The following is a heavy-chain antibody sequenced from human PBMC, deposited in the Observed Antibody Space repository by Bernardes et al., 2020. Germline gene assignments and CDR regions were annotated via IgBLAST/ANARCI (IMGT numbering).Heavy chain of an antibody. CDR3: ATDNWNDAF. J-gene: IGHJ4*02. CDR2: IDQDGSHI. Sequence: GSLRLSCAASGFTFSDYWLTWVRQAPGKGLEWLAHIDQDGSHIYYLDSVRGRFTISRDNPRNSLFLQMNSLRVEDTAVYYCATDNWNDAFWGQGTLVTVSS. D-gene: IGHD1-1*01. CDR1: GFTFSDYW. V-gene: IGHV3-7*01.